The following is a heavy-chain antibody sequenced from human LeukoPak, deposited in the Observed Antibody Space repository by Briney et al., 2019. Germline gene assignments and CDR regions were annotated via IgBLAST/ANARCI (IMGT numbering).Heavy chain of an antibody. D-gene: IGHD3-10*01. CDR2: IYSDGNT. V-gene: IGHV3-66*01. CDR3: ARAFRHGSGSYPYSL. CDR1: GFTVSNKD. Sequence: LTGGSLILSCAAPGFTVSNKDMCWVRQAPGKGLEWVSVIYSDGNTNYADSVKGRFIISRDNLKNTMSLQMNSLRAEDTAVYFCARAFRHGSGSYPYSLWGQGTLVTVSS. J-gene: IGHJ4*02.